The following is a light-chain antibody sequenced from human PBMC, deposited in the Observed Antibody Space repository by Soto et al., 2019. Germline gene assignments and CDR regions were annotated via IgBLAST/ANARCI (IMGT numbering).Light chain of an antibody. CDR2: DAS. V-gene: IGKV1-5*01. CDR3: QQYNSYST. Sequence: DIKMTQSPSALSATVGDRVTITCRASQTITRWMALYQQKPGKAPKLLIYDASTLESGVPSRSSGSRSGTEFTLTISSLQPDDFATYYCQQYNSYSTFGQGGNVAIK. CDR1: QTITRW. J-gene: IGKJ1*01.